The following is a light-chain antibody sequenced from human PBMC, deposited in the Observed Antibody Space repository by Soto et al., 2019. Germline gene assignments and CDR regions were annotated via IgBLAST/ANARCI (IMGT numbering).Light chain of an antibody. J-gene: IGKJ5*01. CDR3: QQAISFPIT. V-gene: IGKV1-5*03. CDR2: KAS. Sequence: DTQRTQSPSTLSGSVLDRVTITFRASQTISSWLAWYQQKPGKAPKLLIYKASTLKSGVPSRFSGSGSGTDFTLTISSLQPEDFGTYYCQQAISFPITFGQGTRLEI. CDR1: QTISSW.